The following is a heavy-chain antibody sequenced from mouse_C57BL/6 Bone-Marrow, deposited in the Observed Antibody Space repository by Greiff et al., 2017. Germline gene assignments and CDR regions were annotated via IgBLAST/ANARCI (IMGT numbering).Heavy chain of an antibody. CDR2: MHPNGGSP. V-gene: IGHV1-64*01. D-gene: IGHD2-4*01. Sequence: VQLQQPGAELVKPGASVKLSCKASGYTFTNYWMHWVKQRPGQGLEWIGMMHPNGGSPDYNEKFKSEATLSVDKSSRTAYMELSSLTSEDSAVYNYARSYDYDDYTMDYWGQGTSVTVSS. CDR3: ARSYDYDDYTMDY. CDR1: GYTFTNYW. J-gene: IGHJ4*01.